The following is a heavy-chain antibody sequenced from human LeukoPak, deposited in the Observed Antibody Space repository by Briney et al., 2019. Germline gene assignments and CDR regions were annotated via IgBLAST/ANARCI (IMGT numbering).Heavy chain of an antibody. CDR3: AKDLARYSSGWYEADY. Sequence: PGGSLRLSCAASGFTFSSFGLHWVRQAPGKGLEWVAFIRYDGSNKSYADSVKGRFSISRDTSNNTLYLHMSSLRPEDTAIYYCAKDLARYSSGWYEADYWGQGTLVTVSS. J-gene: IGHJ4*02. V-gene: IGHV3-30*02. CDR2: IRYDGSNK. D-gene: IGHD6-19*01. CDR1: GFTFSSFG.